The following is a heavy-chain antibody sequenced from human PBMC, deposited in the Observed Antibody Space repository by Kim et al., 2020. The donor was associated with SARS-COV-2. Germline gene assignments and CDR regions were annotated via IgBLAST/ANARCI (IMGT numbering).Heavy chain of an antibody. CDR2: ISYDGSNK. CDR3: ARGLTTLYFDY. D-gene: IGHD3-3*01. J-gene: IGHJ4*02. CDR1: GFTFSSYA. V-gene: IGHV3-30*04. Sequence: GGSLRLSCAASGFTFSSYAMHWVRQAPGKGLEWVAVISYDGSNKYYADSVKGRFTISRDNSKNTLYLQMNSLRAEDTAVYYCARGLTTLYFDYWCQGTLVTVS.